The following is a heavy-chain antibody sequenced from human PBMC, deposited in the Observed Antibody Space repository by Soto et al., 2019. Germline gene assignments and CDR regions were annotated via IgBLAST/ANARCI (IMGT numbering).Heavy chain of an antibody. CDR1: GASVRSDYYY. Sequence: QVQLQEPGPGLVEPSHTLSLTCTVSGASVRSDYYYWSWIRQPPGRGLEWIGHIYDSVSTYSNPSLKRRVTVSLYTSKHQFSLKLSSVTAADTAVYYCARGPSADKVDYWGQGTLVTVSS. J-gene: IGHJ4*02. CDR2: IYDSVST. D-gene: IGHD3-3*01. CDR3: ARGPSADKVDY. V-gene: IGHV4-30-4*01.